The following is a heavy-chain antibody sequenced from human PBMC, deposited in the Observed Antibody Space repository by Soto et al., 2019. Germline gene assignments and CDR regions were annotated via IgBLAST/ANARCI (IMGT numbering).Heavy chain of an antibody. Sequence: GGSLRLSCAASGFAFSSYGMHWVRQAPGKGLEWVAVISYDGSNKYYADSVKGRFTISRDNSKNTLYLQMNSLRAEDTAVYYCAKDRMTTVNQFDYWGQGTLVTVSS. D-gene: IGHD4-4*01. J-gene: IGHJ4*02. CDR3: AKDRMTTVNQFDY. CDR2: ISYDGSNK. CDR1: GFAFSSYG. V-gene: IGHV3-30*18.